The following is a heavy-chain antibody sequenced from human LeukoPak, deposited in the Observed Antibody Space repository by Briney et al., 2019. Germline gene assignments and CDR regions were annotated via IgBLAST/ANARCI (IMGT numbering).Heavy chain of an antibody. D-gene: IGHD6-19*01. CDR3: AREASGGWYFDY. Sequence: SETLSLTCTVSGGSINNYYWSWIRQPPGKGLEWIGYIYYSGSTNYNPSLKSRVTISVDTSKNQFSLKLSSVTAADTAVYYCAREASGGWYFDYWGQGTLVTVSS. CDR2: IYYSGST. J-gene: IGHJ4*02. CDR1: GGSINNYY. V-gene: IGHV4-59*01.